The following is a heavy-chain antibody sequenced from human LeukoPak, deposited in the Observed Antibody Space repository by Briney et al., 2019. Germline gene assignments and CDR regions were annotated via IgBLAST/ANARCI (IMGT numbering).Heavy chain of an antibody. CDR1: GFTFSSYW. Sequence: AGGSLRLSCAASGFTFSSYWMHWVRQAPGKGLVWVSRINSDGSSTSYADSVKGRFTISRDNAKNTLYLQMNSLRAEDTAVYYCAKGGYCSGGNCYGDYYYGMDVWGQGTTVTVSS. CDR2: INSDGSST. V-gene: IGHV3-74*01. D-gene: IGHD2-15*01. J-gene: IGHJ6*02. CDR3: AKGGYCSGGNCYGDYYYGMDV.